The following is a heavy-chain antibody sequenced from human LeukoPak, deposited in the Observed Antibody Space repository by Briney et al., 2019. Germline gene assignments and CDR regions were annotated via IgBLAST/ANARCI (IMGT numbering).Heavy chain of an antibody. V-gene: IGHV3-53*01. Sequence: GGSLRLSGAASGFTVSSNYMSWVRQAPGKGLEWVSVIYSGGSTYYADSVKGRFTISRDNSRNTLYLQMNSLRAEDTSVYQAEDGIRDCSGGSCIDYWGQGILVTVSS. J-gene: IGHJ4*02. CDR3: EDGIRDCSGGSCIDY. CDR2: IYSGGST. CDR1: GFTVSSNY. D-gene: IGHD2-15*01.